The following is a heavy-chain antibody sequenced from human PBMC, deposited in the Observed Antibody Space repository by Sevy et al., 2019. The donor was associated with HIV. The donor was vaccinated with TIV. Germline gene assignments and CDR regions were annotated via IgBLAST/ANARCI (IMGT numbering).Heavy chain of an antibody. CDR2: IKSKIDGGTI. Sequence: GGSLRLSCAASGFAFTRAWMSWVRQAPGKGLEWVARIKSKIDGGTIDYAAPVKGRFTISRDDSKNTLYLQMNSLKTEDTAVYYCSTDPIIVLLVTDGMDVWGQGTTVTVSS. D-gene: IGHD2-8*02. V-gene: IGHV3-15*01. CDR1: GFAFTRAW. J-gene: IGHJ6*02. CDR3: STDPIIVLLVTDGMDV.